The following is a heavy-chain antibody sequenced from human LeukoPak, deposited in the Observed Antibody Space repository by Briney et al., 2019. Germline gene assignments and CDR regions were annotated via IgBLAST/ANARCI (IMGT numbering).Heavy chain of an antibody. CDR1: GYTFTSYG. CDR2: TNPNSGGT. CDR3: ARGDKDWDHFDY. Sequence: ASVKVSCKASGYTFTSYGISWVRQAPGQGLEWMGRTNPNSGGTNYAQKFQGRVTMTRDTSISTAYMELSRLRSDDTAVYYCARGDKDWDHFDYWGQGTLVTVSS. J-gene: IGHJ4*02. V-gene: IGHV1-2*06. D-gene: IGHD3-9*01.